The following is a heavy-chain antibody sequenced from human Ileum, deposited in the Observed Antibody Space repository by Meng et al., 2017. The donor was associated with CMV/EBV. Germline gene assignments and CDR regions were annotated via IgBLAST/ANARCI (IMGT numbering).Heavy chain of an antibody. J-gene: IGHJ4*02. D-gene: IGHD2-2*01. V-gene: IGHV3-15*04. CDR3: IALYLGY. Sequence: GGSLRLSCAASGFIVTDAWLSWVRQVPGKGLEWVGRIERKTDGGTIDFAAPVKGRFSISRDDSKNMIYLEMDSLKSEDTARYYCIALYLGYWGQGILVTVSS. CDR2: IERKTDGGTI. CDR1: GFIVTDAW.